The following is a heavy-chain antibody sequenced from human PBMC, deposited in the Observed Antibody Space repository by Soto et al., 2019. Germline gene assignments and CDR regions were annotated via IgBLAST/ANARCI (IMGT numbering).Heavy chain of an antibody. V-gene: IGHV1-2*04. Sequence: ASVKVSCKASGYTFTGYYMHWVRQAPGQGLEWMGWINPNSGGTNYAQKFQGWVTMTRDTSINTVYMVLSRLRSDDTAVYYSARASGYYYDSSDAFKIWGQRTMVTV. D-gene: IGHD3-22*01. CDR2: INPNSGGT. J-gene: IGHJ3*02. CDR3: ARASGYYYDSSDAFKI. CDR1: GYTFTGYY.